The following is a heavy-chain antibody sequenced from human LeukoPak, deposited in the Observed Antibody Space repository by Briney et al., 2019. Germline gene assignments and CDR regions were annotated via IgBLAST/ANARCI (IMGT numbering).Heavy chain of an antibody. CDR2: ISYDGSNK. D-gene: IGHD6-13*01. CDR1: GFTFSSYG. CDR3: AKDLGDYTSSWSMYNWFDP. J-gene: IGHJ5*02. V-gene: IGHV3-30*18. Sequence: PGGSLRLSCAASGFTFSSYGMHWVRQAPGKGLEWVAVISYDGSNKYYADSVKGRFTISRDNSKNTLYLQMNSLRAEDTAVYYCAKDLGDYTSSWSMYNWFDPWGQGTLVTVS.